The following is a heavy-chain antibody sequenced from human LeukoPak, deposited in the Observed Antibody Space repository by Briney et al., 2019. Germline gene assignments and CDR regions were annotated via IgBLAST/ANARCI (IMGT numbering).Heavy chain of an antibody. D-gene: IGHD6-19*01. Sequence: PGGSLRLSCAASGFTFSSYSMNWVRQAPAKGLEWVSSISSSSSYIYYADSVKGRFTISRDNAKNSLYLQMNSLRAEDTAVYYCARAIDSGWYGEGVYYYMDVWGKGTTVTVSS. CDR3: ARAIDSGWYGEGVYYYMDV. CDR1: GFTFSSYS. J-gene: IGHJ6*03. V-gene: IGHV3-21*01. CDR2: ISSSSSYI.